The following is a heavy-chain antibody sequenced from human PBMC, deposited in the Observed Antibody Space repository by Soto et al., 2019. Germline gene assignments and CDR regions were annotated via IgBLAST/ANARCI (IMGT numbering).Heavy chain of an antibody. D-gene: IGHD6-19*01. J-gene: IGHJ4*02. CDR2: ISYDGSDK. V-gene: IGHV3-30-3*01. CDR1: GFTFSSYS. Sequence: QVQLVESGGGVVQPGRSLRLSCAASGFTFSSYSMHWVRQAPGKGLEWVAVISYDGSDKYYADSVKGRFTISRDISKSTLYLQMNSLRTEDTAVYYCSRDQGVGVWLGLFEYWGQGTLVSVSS. CDR3: SRDQGVGVWLGLFEY.